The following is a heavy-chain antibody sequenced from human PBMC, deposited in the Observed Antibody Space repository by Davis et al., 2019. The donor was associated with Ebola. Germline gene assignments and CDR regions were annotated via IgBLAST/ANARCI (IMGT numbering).Heavy chain of an antibody. D-gene: IGHD2-21*01. V-gene: IGHV4-39*01. CDR1: GGSINSSSYY. Sequence: SETLSLTCTVSGGSINSSSYYWDWIRQPPGKGLEWIGSIHYSGSTYYNPSLKSRITISVDTSKNQFSLKLTSVTAADTAVYYCTRIAYASDDDYWGQGTLVTVSS. CDR2: IHYSGST. J-gene: IGHJ4*02. CDR3: TRIAYASDDDY.